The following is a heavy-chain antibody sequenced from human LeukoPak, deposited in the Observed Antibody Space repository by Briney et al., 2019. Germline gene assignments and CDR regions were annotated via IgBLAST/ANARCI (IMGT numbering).Heavy chain of an antibody. CDR3: ARVDIVAAGEFDP. J-gene: IGHJ5*02. D-gene: IGHD5-12*01. Sequence: ASVKVSCKASGYTFTSYYMHWVRQAPGQGLEWMGWINPNSGGTNYAQKFQGRVTMTRDTSISTAYMELSRLRSDDTAVYYCARVDIVAAGEFDPWGQGTLVTVSS. CDR1: GYTFTSYY. V-gene: IGHV1-2*02. CDR2: INPNSGGT.